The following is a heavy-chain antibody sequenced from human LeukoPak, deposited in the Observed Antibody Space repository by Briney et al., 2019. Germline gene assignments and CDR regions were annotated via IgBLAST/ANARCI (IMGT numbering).Heavy chain of an antibody. Sequence: ASVKVSYKASGGTFSSYAISWVRQAPGQGLEWMGGIIPIFGTANYAQKFQGRVTITADESTSTAYMELSSLRSEDTAVYYCARVDIVATVAGSFDYWGQGTLVTVSS. J-gene: IGHJ4*02. CDR1: GGTFSSYA. CDR2: IIPIFGTA. D-gene: IGHD5-12*01. V-gene: IGHV1-69*13. CDR3: ARVDIVATVAGSFDY.